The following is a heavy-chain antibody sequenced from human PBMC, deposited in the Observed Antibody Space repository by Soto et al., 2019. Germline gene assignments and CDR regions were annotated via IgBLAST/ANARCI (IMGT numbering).Heavy chain of an antibody. CDR3: AKEWGDWPYYYGMDG. J-gene: IGHJ6*02. V-gene: IGHV3-30*18. Sequence: QVQLVESGGGVVQPGRSLRLSCAASGLTFSSYGIHWVRQAPGKGLEWVAALSNDGSHKYYADSVKGRFTIFRDNSKNTLYLQMNSLRAEDTSVYYCAKEWGDWPYYYGMDGWGQGTTVTVSS. D-gene: IGHD3-9*01. CDR1: GLTFSSYG. CDR2: LSNDGSHK.